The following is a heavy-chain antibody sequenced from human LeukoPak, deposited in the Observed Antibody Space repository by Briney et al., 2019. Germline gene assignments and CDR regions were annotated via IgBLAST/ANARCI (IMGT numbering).Heavy chain of an antibody. CDR1: GYTFTGYY. D-gene: IGHD5-18*01. J-gene: IGHJ4*02. CDR3: ARDPSYGGGFDY. V-gene: IGHV1-2*02. Sequence: ASVKVSCKASGYTFTGYYMHWVRQAPGQGLECMGWINPNSGGTNYAQKFQGRVTITRDTSISTAYMELSRLRSDDTAVYYCARDPSYGGGFDYWGQGTLVTVSS. CDR2: INPNSGGT.